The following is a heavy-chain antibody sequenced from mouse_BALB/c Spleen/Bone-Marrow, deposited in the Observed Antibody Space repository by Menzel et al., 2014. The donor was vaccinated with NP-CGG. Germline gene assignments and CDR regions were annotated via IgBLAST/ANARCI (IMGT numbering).Heavy chain of an antibody. Sequence: QVQLQQSGAELVRPGSSVKISCKASGYAFSTYWMNWVKQRPGQGLEWIGQIYPGNGNADYNGKFKDKATLTADKSSRTAYMHLSSLTSEDSAAYFCSRGGNYGTYWGQGTLVTVSA. CDR3: SRGGNYGTY. CDR2: IYPGNGNA. J-gene: IGHJ3*01. CDR1: GYAFSTYW. V-gene: IGHV1-80*01. D-gene: IGHD2-1*01.